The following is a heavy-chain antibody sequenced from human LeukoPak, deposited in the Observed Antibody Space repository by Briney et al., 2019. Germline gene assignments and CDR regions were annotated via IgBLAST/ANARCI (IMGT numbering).Heavy chain of an antibody. CDR2: IYYSGST. J-gene: IGHJ6*02. CDR3: ARGGYYYGTDV. D-gene: IGHD3-16*01. CDR1: GASINTYY. V-gene: IGHV4-59*07. Sequence: SDTLSLTCTVSGASINTYYWSWIRQPPGKGLEWIGHIYYSGSTNYNPSLKSRVTISVDTSKNQFSLKLSSVTAADTAVYYCARGGYYYGTDVWGQGTTVTVSS.